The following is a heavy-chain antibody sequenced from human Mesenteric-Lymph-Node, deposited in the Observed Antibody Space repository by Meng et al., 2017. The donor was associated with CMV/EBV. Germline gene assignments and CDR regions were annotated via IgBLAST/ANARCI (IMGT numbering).Heavy chain of an antibody. CDR3: ARYPNAYNYYFDY. J-gene: IGHJ4*02. CDR1: GGTFSSYV. V-gene: IGHV1-69*05. Sequence: KASGGTFSSYVINWVRQAPGQGLEWMGGIIPIFGTTNYAQKFQGRVTITTDDATSTVHMELSSLRSEDTAVYYCARYPNAYNYYFDYWGQGTLVTVSS. CDR2: IIPIFGTT. D-gene: IGHD5-24*01.